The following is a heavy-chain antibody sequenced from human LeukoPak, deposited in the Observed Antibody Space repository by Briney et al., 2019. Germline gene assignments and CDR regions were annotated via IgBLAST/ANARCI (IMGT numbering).Heavy chain of an antibody. CDR3: AREKNSYGYVGCDFDY. CDR1: GYTFTSYG. Sequence: GASVKVSCKASGYTFTSYGISWVRQAPGQGLEWMGWINPNSGGTNYAQKFQGRVTMTRDTSISTAYMELSRLRSDDTAVYYCAREKNSYGYVGCDFDYWGQGTLVTVSS. CDR2: INPNSGGT. J-gene: IGHJ4*02. D-gene: IGHD5-18*01. V-gene: IGHV1-2*02.